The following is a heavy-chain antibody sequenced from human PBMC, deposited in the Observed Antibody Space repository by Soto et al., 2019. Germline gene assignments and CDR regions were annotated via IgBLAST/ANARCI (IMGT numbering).Heavy chain of an antibody. Sequence: QVQLVQSGAEVKKPGSSVEVSCKASGDTFDIYGFNWVRQAPGQGLEWMGTIIPIFGTADYAQKFEGRVSITADKSTNTAYMELASLTSEDSAIYYCARGGIHFYDDSGHASDYWGQGTLITVSS. D-gene: IGHD3-22*01. CDR3: ARGGIHFYDDSGHASDY. CDR2: IIPIFGTA. J-gene: IGHJ4*02. V-gene: IGHV1-69*06. CDR1: GDTFDIYG.